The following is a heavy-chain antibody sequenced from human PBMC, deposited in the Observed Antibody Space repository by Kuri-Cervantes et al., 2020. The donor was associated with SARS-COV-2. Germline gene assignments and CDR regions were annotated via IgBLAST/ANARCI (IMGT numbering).Heavy chain of an antibody. Sequence: GGSLRLSCSASGLTFSHYVMHWVRQAPGKGLEYVSAINNDGYYTYYTDSVKGRFTIARDISKNTLYLQLNSLKNEDTAVYYCARVTVTMIVGGYWFDLWGQGTLVTVSS. CDR1: GLTFSHYV. CDR2: INNDGYYT. CDR3: ARVTVTMIVGGYWFDL. V-gene: IGHV3-64*04. J-gene: IGHJ5*02. D-gene: IGHD3-22*01.